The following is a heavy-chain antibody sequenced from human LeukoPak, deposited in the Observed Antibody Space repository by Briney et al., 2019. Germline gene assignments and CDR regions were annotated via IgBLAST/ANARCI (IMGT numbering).Heavy chain of an antibody. CDR2: IYHSGST. V-gene: IGHV4-38-2*01. Sequence: PSETLSLTCAVYGGSFSGYYWGWIRQPPGKGLEWIGSIYHSGSTYYNPSLKSRVTISVDTSKNQFSLKLSSVTAADTAVYYCARPRNDYDYVWGSYRANDAFDIWGQGTMVTVSS. CDR1: GGSFSGYY. D-gene: IGHD3-16*02. CDR3: ARPRNDYDYVWGSYRANDAFDI. J-gene: IGHJ3*02.